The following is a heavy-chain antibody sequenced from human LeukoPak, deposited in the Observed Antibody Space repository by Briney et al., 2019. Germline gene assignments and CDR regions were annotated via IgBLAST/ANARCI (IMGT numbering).Heavy chain of an antibody. Sequence: PSETLSLTCAVYGGSFSGYYCIWIRQPPGKGLEWIGEVNHSGATNYNPSLRGRVTISVDTSKNQFSLKLSSVTAADTAVYYCARRSEMATSDYWGQGTLVTVSS. CDR3: ARRSEMATSDY. D-gene: IGHD5-24*01. CDR2: VNHSGAT. CDR1: GGSFSGYY. V-gene: IGHV4-34*01. J-gene: IGHJ4*02.